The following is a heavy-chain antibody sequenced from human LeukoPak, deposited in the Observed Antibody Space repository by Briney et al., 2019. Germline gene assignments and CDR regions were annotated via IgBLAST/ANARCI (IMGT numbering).Heavy chain of an antibody. CDR2: ISNRNVV. Sequence: GGSLRLSCEGSGITLRSYIIHWVRQTPGKGLAWVSYISNRNVVYYADSVKGRFTISRDYTKNSLYLEINSLRAEDTAVYYCARSIEGNGLDVWGQGTTVTVSS. CDR1: GITLRSYI. V-gene: IGHV3-48*04. CDR3: ARSIEGNGLDV. J-gene: IGHJ6*02. D-gene: IGHD6-6*01.